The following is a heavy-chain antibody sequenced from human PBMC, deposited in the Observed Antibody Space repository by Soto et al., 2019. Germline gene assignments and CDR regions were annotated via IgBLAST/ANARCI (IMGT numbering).Heavy chain of an antibody. CDR3: ARDGIDYYYYYMDV. CDR2: ISSSSSTI. V-gene: IGHV3-48*01. Sequence: GESLKISCAASGFTFSSYSMNWVRQAPGKGLEWVSYISSSSSTIYYADSVKGRFTISRDNAKNSLYLQMNSLRAEDTAVYYCARDGIDYYYYYMDVWGKGTTVTVSS. J-gene: IGHJ6*03. CDR1: GFTFSSYS.